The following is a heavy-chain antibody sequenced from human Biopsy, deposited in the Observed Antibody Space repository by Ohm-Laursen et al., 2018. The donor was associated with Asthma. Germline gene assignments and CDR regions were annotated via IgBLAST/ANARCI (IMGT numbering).Heavy chain of an antibody. D-gene: IGHD3-3*01. J-gene: IGHJ6*02. CDR2: ISGSGGST. Sequence: SLRLSCAASGFTFSSYAMSWVRQAPGKGLEWVSAISGSGGSTYYADSVEGRFTISRDNSKNTLYLQMNSLRAEDTAVYYCAKDTEGRYDFWSGLSYNYYGMDVWGQGTTVTVSS. CDR3: AKDTEGRYDFWSGLSYNYYGMDV. V-gene: IGHV3-23*01. CDR1: GFTFSSYA.